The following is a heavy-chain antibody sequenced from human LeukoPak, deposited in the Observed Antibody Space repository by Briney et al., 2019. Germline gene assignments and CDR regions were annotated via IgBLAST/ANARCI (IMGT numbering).Heavy chain of an antibody. Sequence: SVTVSCKASGGTFSSYAISWVRQAPGQGLEWMGRIIPILGIANYAQKFQGRVTITADKSTSTAYMELSSLRSEDTAVYYCARWGEAKGLLEYWGQGTLVTVSS. CDR1: GGTFSSYA. CDR2: IIPILGIA. CDR3: ARWGEAKGLLEY. J-gene: IGHJ4*02. V-gene: IGHV1-69*04. D-gene: IGHD3-3*01.